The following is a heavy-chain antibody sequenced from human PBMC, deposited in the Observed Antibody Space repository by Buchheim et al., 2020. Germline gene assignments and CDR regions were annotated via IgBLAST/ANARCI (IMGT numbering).Heavy chain of an antibody. Sequence: QVQLVESGGGVVQPGRSLRLSCAASGFTFSSYGMHWVRQAPGKGLEWVAVISYDGSNKYYADSVKGRFTISRDNSKNTLYLQRNSLRAEDTAVYYCARAHEVATISYWGQGTL. V-gene: IGHV3-30*03. CDR1: GFTFSSYG. CDR2: ISYDGSNK. J-gene: IGHJ4*02. D-gene: IGHD5-12*01. CDR3: ARAHEVATISY.